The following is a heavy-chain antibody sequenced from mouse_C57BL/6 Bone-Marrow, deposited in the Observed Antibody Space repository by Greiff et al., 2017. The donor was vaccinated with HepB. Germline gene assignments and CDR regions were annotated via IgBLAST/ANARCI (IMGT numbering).Heavy chain of an antibody. D-gene: IGHD2-1*01. CDR3: ARYPIYYGHY. V-gene: IGHV1-54*01. CDR1: GYAFTNYL. J-gene: IGHJ2*01. Sequence: VQWVESGAELVRPGTSVKVSCKASGYAFTNYLIEWVKQRPGQGLEWIGVINPGSGGTNYNEKFKGKATLTADKSSSTAYMQLSSLTSEDSAVYFCARYPIYYGHYWGQGTTLTVSS. CDR2: INPGSGGT.